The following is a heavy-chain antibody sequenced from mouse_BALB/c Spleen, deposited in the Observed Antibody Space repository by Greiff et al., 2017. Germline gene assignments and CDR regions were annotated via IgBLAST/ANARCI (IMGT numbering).Heavy chain of an antibody. CDR1: GFTFTDYY. CDR2: IRNKANGYTT. D-gene: IGHD2-3*01. V-gene: IGHV7-3*02. J-gene: IGHJ4*01. Sequence: EVKVVESGGGLVQPGGSLRLSCATSGFTFTDYYMSWVRQPPGKALEWLGFIRNKANGYTTEYSASVKGRFTISRDNSQSILYLQMNTLRAEDSATYYCARVDGYYDAMDYWGQGTSVTVSS. CDR3: ARVDGYYDAMDY.